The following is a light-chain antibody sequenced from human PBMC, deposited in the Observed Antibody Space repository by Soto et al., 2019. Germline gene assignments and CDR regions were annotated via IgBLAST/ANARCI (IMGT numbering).Light chain of an antibody. CDR2: DAS. V-gene: IGKV3-20*01. J-gene: IGKJ1*01. Sequence: EIVLTQSPGTLSLSPGERATLSCRASQSVSSRSLAGYQQKPGQAPRLLISDASNRAADIPDRFSGSGSGTDFTLTINRLEPEDFAVYYCQQYAGSPRTFGQGTKVEIK. CDR1: QSVSSRS. CDR3: QQYAGSPRT.